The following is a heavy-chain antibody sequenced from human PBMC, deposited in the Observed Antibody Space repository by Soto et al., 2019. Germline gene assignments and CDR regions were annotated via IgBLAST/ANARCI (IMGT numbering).Heavy chain of an antibody. CDR2: ISYDGSNK. CDR3: AKDRSLAASYYYYGMDV. CDR1: GFTFSSYG. J-gene: IGHJ6*02. D-gene: IGHD6-19*01. Sequence: GGSLRLSCAASGFTFSSYGMHWVRQAPGKGLEWVAVISYDGSNKYYADSVKGRFTISRDNSKNTLYLQMNSLRADDTAVYYCAKDRSLAASYYYYGMDVWGQGTTVTVSS. V-gene: IGHV3-30*18.